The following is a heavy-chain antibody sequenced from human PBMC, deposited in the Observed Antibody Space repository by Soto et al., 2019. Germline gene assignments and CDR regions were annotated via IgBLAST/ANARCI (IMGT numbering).Heavy chain of an antibody. V-gene: IGHV3-33*01. CDR2: VWFDGGNK. J-gene: IGHJ6*02. Sequence: QVQLVASGGGVVQPGTSLRLSCAASGFTFSDHAMHWVRQAPGTGLEWVAVVWFDGGNKFYTYSVRGRFTISRDNSKNTLFLQMNSLRVVDTAVYYCARAPAGDYTLYHYYTMDVWGQGTPVTVSS. D-gene: IGHD4-17*01. CDR1: GFTFSDHA. CDR3: ARAPAGDYTLYHYYTMDV.